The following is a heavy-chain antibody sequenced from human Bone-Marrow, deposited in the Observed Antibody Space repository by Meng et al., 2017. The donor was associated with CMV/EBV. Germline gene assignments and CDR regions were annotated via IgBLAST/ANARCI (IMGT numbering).Heavy chain of an antibody. CDR1: GYTFTSYY. CDR3: AGYSPPRDIVVVPATLQGRYYYGMDV. V-gene: IGHV1-46*01. CDR2: INPSGGST. J-gene: IGHJ6*02. Sequence: GESLKISCKASGYTFTSYYMHWVRQAPGQGLEWMGIINPSGGSTSYAQKFQGRVTMTRDTSTSTVYMELSSLRSEDTAVYYCAGYSPPRDIVVVPATLQGRYYYGMDVWGQGTTVTVSS. D-gene: IGHD2-2*01.